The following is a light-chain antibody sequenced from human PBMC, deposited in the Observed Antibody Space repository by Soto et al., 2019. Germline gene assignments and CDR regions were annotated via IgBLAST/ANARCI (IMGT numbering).Light chain of an antibody. CDR2: AAS. CDR1: QSISSY. Sequence: DIQMTQSPSSLAASVGDRVTITCRASQSISSYLNWYQQRPGKAPILLIYAASNLQSGVPSRFSGSGSGTEFTLTISSLQPDDFGTYYCQEYNSYTGTFGPGTKVDIK. J-gene: IGKJ1*01. CDR3: QEYNSYTGT. V-gene: IGKV1-39*01.